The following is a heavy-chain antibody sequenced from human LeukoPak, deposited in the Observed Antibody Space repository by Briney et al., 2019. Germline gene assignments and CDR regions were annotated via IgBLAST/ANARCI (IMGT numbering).Heavy chain of an antibody. D-gene: IGHD1-1*01. J-gene: IGHJ6*03. V-gene: IGHV3-53*01. Sequence: PGGSLRLSCAASGFTVSSNYMSWVRQAPGKGLEWVSIIYSGGSTYYADSVKGRFTISRDNSKNTLYLQMNSLRAEDTAVYYCARGEDWNLDHFYYYMDVWGKGTTVTVSS. CDR3: ARGEDWNLDHFYYYMDV. CDR2: IYSGGST. CDR1: GFTVSSNY.